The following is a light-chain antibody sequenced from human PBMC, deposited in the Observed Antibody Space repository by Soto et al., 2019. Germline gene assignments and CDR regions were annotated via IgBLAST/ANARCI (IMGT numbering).Light chain of an antibody. CDR1: SSDIGTYNL. Sequence: QSVLTQSASVSGSPGQSITISCTGTSSDIGTYNLVSWYQQHPGKAPKLMIYEVSKRPSGVSDRFSGSKSGNTASLTISGLQAEDEADYYCCSYAGSSYVFGAGTKVTVL. V-gene: IGLV2-23*02. CDR2: EVS. J-gene: IGLJ1*01. CDR3: CSYAGSSYV.